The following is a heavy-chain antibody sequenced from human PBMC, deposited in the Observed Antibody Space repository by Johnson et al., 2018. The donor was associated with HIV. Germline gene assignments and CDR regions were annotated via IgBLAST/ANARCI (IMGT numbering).Heavy chain of an antibody. CDR1: GFTVSSNY. V-gene: IGHV3-66*01. J-gene: IGHJ3*02. CDR2: IYSGGST. Sequence: VPLVESGGGLVQPGGSLRLSCAASGFTVSSNYMSWVRQAPGQGLEWVSVIYSGGSTYYADSVQGRFTIPRDNSKNTLYLQMNSLRAEDTAVYDCARDMSEGELGHAFDIWGQGTMVTVSS. CDR3: ARDMSEGELGHAFDI. D-gene: IGHD1-26*01.